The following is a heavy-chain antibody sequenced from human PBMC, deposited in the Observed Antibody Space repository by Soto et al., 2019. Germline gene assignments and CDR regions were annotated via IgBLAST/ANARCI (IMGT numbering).Heavy chain of an antibody. Sequence: GSLRLSCAASGFTFSSYWMHWVRQAPGKGLVWVSRINSDGSSTSYAVSVKGRFTISRDNAKNTLYLQMNSLRAEDTAVYYCARDLDYGDVFDYWGQGTLVTVPQ. CDR1: GFTFSSYW. J-gene: IGHJ4*02. V-gene: IGHV3-74*01. CDR2: INSDGSST. CDR3: ARDLDYGDVFDY. D-gene: IGHD4-17*01.